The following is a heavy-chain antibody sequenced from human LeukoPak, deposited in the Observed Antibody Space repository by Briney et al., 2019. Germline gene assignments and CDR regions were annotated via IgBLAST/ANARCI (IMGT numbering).Heavy chain of an antibody. CDR3: ARRPYSSSLNWFDP. D-gene: IGHD6-13*01. Sequence: PETLSLTCTVSGGSLSSSSYYWGWLRQPPGKGLEWIGSIYYSGSTYSNPSLKSRVTISVDTSKNQFSLKLSSVTAADTAVYYCARRPYSSSLNWFDPWGQGTLVTVSS. V-gene: IGHV4-39*01. CDR2: IYYSGST. J-gene: IGHJ5*02. CDR1: GGSLSSSSYY.